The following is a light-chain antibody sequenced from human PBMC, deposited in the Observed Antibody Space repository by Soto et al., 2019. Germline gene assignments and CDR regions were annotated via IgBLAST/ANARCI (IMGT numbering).Light chain of an antibody. CDR1: QSVSSW. CDR3: QQYYSTPWT. V-gene: IGKV1-5*01. J-gene: IGKJ1*01. Sequence: DIQMTQSPSTLSASVGDRVTITCRASQSVSSWLAWYQQKPGKAPKLLIYDASTLESGVPSRFSGSASGTEFTLTISSLQAEDVAVYYCQQYYSTPWTFGQGTKVDIK. CDR2: DAS.